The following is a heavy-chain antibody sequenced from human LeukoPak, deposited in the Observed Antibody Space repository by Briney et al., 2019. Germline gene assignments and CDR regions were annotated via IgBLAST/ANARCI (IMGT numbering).Heavy chain of an antibody. CDR3: ARGPTRANSSDY. V-gene: IGHV3-7*01. D-gene: IGHD2/OR15-2a*01. CDR1: GFTFSSYW. J-gene: IGHJ4*02. CDR2: IKQDGSEK. Sequence: GGSLRLSCAASGFTFSSYWMSWVRQAPGKGLEGVANIKQDGSEKYYVDSVKGRFTISRDNAKNCLHLQMNSLRAEDMAVYYCARGPTRANSSDYWGQGTLVTVSS.